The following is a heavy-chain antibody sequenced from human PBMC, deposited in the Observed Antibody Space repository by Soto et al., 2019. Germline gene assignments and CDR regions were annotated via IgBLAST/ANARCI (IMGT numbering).Heavy chain of an antibody. Sequence: GGSLRLSCAASGFTFSSYAMSWVRQAPGKGLEWVSAISGSGGSTCYADSVKGRFTISRDNSKNTLYLQMNSLRAEDTAVYYCAKVLHYYDSRTIWGQGTLVTVSS. J-gene: IGHJ4*02. CDR1: GFTFSSYA. V-gene: IGHV3-23*01. CDR3: AKVLHYYDSRTI. CDR2: ISGSGGST. D-gene: IGHD3-22*01.